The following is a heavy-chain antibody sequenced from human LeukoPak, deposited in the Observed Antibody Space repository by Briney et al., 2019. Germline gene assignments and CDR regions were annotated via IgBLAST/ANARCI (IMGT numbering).Heavy chain of an antibody. Sequence: ASVKVSCKASGYSFADYDINWVRQATGQGLEWLGRINPGSDNTDYAQKFKGRVTMTKDTSISTVYMELSSLRSDDAAVYYCARNMALDYWGQGSLVTVSS. CDR3: ARNMALDY. CDR1: GYSFADYD. CDR2: INPGSDNT. D-gene: IGHD2/OR15-2a*01. V-gene: IGHV1-8*01. J-gene: IGHJ4*02.